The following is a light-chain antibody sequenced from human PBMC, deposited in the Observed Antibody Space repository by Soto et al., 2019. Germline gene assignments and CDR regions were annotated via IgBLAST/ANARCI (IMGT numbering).Light chain of an antibody. Sequence: DIQMTQSPSTLSASAGDSVSITCRASESIGNWLAWYQHKSGKAPKLLIYKASTLQSGVPSRFSGSGSGTEFTLTISSLQPDDFATYYCQEYKSYSWTFRQGTKVDIK. V-gene: IGKV1-5*03. J-gene: IGKJ1*01. CDR3: QEYKSYSWT. CDR1: ESIGNW. CDR2: KAS.